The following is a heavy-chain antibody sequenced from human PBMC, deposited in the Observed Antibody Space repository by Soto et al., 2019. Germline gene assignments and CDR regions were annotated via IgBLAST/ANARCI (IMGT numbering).Heavy chain of an antibody. V-gene: IGHV4-61*01. J-gene: IGHJ1*01. Sequence: QVQLQESGPGLVKPSETLSLTCTVSGGSVNSGSYYWSWIRQPPGKGLEWIGYVYYSGSTNNNPSLKSRLRITMDTSKNPFSGNLSSVPGGDRAVYYGARVGGCEAGYSQHWGQGPPVPRPS. CDR1: GGSVNSGSYY. D-gene: IGHD3-16*01. CDR3: ARVGGCEAGYSQH. CDR2: VYYSGST.